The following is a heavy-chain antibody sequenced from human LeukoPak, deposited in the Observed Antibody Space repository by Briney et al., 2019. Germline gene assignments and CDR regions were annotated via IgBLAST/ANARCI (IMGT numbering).Heavy chain of an antibody. CDR1: GYSFTSYW. J-gene: IGHJ6*02. CDR2: IYPGDSDT. V-gene: IGHV5-51*01. D-gene: IGHD1-14*01. CDR3: ARNRLRGGTLNGMDV. Sequence: GESLKISCKGSGYSFTSYWIGWVRQMPGKGLEWMGIIYPGDSDTRYSPSFQGQVTISADKSISTAYLQWSSLKASDTAMYYCARNRLRGGTLNGMDVWGQGTTVTVSS.